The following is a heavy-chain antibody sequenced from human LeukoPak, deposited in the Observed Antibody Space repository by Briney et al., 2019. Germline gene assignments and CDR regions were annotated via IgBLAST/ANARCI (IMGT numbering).Heavy chain of an antibody. CDR2: ISDTGRDV. Sequence: GGSLRLSCAASGFTFSSYAMSWVRQAPGKGLEWVSGISDTGRDVKHADSVQGRFTISRDNSKNTLYLQMNSLRPEDTGVYYCARVDVIVPAAMVDFWGQGTLVTVSS. CDR3: ARVDVIVPAAMVDF. J-gene: IGHJ4*02. V-gene: IGHV3-23*01. CDR1: GFTFSSYA. D-gene: IGHD2-2*01.